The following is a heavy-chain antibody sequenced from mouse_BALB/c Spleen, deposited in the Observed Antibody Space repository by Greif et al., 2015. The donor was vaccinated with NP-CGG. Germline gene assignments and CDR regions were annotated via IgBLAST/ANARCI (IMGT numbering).Heavy chain of an antibody. D-gene: IGHD1-1*01. CDR1: GFTFSNYA. Sequence: EVKVEESGGGLVKPGGSLKLSCAASGFTFSNYAMSWVRQSPEKRLEWVAEISSGGSYTYYPDTVTGRFTISRDNAKNTLYLEMSSLRSEDTATYYCARHYYGSSYVRWYFDVWGAGTTVTVSS. V-gene: IGHV5-9-4*01. J-gene: IGHJ1*01. CDR3: ARHYYGSSYVRWYFDV. CDR2: ISSGGSYT.